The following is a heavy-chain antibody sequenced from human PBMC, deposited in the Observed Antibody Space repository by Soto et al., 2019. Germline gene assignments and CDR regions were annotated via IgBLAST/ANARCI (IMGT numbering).Heavy chain of an antibody. CDR2: IYYSGST. D-gene: IGHD6-13*01. V-gene: IGHV4-31*03. CDR1: GGSISSGGYY. CDR3: ARVPHIAAAWNNWFDP. Sequence: SETLSLTCTVSGGSISSGGYYWSWIRQHPGKGLEWIGYIYYSGSTYYNPSLKSRVTISVDTSKNQFSLKLSSVTAADTAVYYCARVPHIAAAWNNWFDPWGQGTLVTVSS. J-gene: IGHJ5*02.